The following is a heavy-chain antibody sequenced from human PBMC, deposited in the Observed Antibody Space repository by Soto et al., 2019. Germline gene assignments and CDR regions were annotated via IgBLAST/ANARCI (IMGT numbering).Heavy chain of an antibody. CDR2: INSVSGGA. Sequence: QVQLVQSGAEVKQPGASVRVSCKASGDTHTIYFIHWLRQAPGQGLEWMGWINSVSGGANYAPRFQGRVAMTRDRSSATAFQELSRLRSGDTAVYYCAGGGSYYAHWGQGTLVTVSS. D-gene: IGHD1-26*01. CDR3: AGGGSYYAH. J-gene: IGHJ4*02. CDR1: GDTHTIYF. V-gene: IGHV1-2*02.